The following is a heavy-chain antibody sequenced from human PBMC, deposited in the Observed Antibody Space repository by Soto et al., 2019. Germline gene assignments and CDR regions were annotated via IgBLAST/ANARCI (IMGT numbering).Heavy chain of an antibody. V-gene: IGHV4-31*03. D-gene: IGHD2-2*02. J-gene: IGHJ4*02. CDR1: GGSISSGGYY. CDR3: GLGAAPKPYFDY. Sequence: QVQLQESGPGLVKPSQTLSLTCTISGGSISSGGYYWSWIRQHPGKGLEWIGYIYYSGSTYYNPSLKSRVTIAVDTSKNQFSLKLSSVTAADTAVYYCGLGAAPKPYFDYWGQGTLVTVSS. CDR2: IYYSGST.